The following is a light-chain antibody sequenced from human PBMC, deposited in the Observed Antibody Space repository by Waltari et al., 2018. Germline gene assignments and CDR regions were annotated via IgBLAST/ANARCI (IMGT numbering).Light chain of an antibody. CDR1: QSLLYSDGYNR. CDR2: LGS. Sequence: DVVMTQSPLSLPVTPGEPASISCRSSQSLLYSDGYNRLDWYLQKSGQSPQLLIYLGSNRASGVPDRFGGRRSGTDFTLKISRVEAEDVGVYYCMQVLQPPYTFGQGTKLEIK. V-gene: IGKV2-28*01. J-gene: IGKJ2*01. CDR3: MQVLQPPYT.